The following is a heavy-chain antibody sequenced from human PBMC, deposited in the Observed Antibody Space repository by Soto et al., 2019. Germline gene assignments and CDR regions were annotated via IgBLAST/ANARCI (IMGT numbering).Heavy chain of an antibody. Sequence: ASVKVSCKASGYTFTSYGISWVRQAPGQGLEWMGWISAYNGNTNYAQKLQGRVTMTTDTSTSTAYMELRSLRSDDTAVYYCARDTYCSGGSCYSVWFDPWGQGTLVTVSS. D-gene: IGHD2-15*01. CDR3: ARDTYCSGGSCYSVWFDP. CDR2: ISAYNGNT. V-gene: IGHV1-18*01. J-gene: IGHJ5*02. CDR1: GYTFTSYG.